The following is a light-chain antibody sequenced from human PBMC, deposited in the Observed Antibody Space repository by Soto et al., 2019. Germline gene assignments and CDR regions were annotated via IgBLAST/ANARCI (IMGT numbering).Light chain of an antibody. CDR2: TTS. Sequence: DIQLTQSPSSLSASVGDRVTITCRASHSISTYLNWYQQKPGKAPSLLIYTTSSLQSGVPSRFSGSGPGTDFTLTIGGLQPADFAIYYCQQSYSSPYTFGLGTKVQIK. CDR1: HSISTY. V-gene: IGKV1-39*01. J-gene: IGKJ2*01. CDR3: QQSYSSPYT.